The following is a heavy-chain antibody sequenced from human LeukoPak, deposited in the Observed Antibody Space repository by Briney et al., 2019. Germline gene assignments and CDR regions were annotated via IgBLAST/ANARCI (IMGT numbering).Heavy chain of an antibody. CDR3: ASMGWGVSSPHQNDY. CDR1: GYTFTGYY. V-gene: IGHV1-2*02. CDR2: INPNSGGT. Sequence: ASVKVSCKASGYTFTGYYMHWVRQAPGQGLEWMGWINPNSGGTNYAQKFQGRVTMTRDTSISTAYMELSRLRSDDTAVYYCASMGWGVSSPHQNDYWGQGTLVTVSS. D-gene: IGHD3-16*01. J-gene: IGHJ4*02.